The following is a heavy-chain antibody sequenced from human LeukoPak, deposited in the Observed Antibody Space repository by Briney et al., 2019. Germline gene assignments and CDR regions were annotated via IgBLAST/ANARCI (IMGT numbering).Heavy chain of an antibody. CDR2: ISYDGGNK. J-gene: IGHJ4*02. Sequence: GGSLRLSCAVSGFTFSSFWMHWVRQAPGKGLEWVAVISYDGGNKYYPDSVKGRFTISRDNSKNTLYLQMNSLRGEDTSVYYCARDRGYTSGWPNFDYWGQGTLVTVSS. CDR3: ARDRGYTSGWPNFDY. D-gene: IGHD6-19*01. CDR1: GFTFSSFW. V-gene: IGHV3-30*03.